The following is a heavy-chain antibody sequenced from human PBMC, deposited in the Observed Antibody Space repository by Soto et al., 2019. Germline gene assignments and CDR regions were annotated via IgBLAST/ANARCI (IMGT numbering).Heavy chain of an antibody. CDR2: IWFDATIE. CDR3: ARPGGQLVPFDN. D-gene: IGHD6-6*01. CDR1: GFTFSSYD. J-gene: IGHJ4*02. Sequence: QVQLVESGGGVVQPGRSLRLSCAASGFTFSSYDIHWVRQAPGKGLEWVASIWFDATIENYADSVKGRFTISSDNSKDTVYLQMSSLRVEDTAIYYCARPGGQLVPFDNWGQGTLVTVSS. V-gene: IGHV3-33*01.